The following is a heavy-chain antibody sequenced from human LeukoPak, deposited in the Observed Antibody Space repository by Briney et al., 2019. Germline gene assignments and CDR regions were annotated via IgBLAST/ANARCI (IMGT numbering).Heavy chain of an antibody. J-gene: IGHJ5*02. CDR1: GYTFTSYD. V-gene: IGHV1-8*03. Sequence: ASVKVSCKASGYTFTSYDINWVRQAPGQGLEGMGWMNSNSGNTGYAQKFQGRLTITRITSISTAYMELSSLRSEDTAVYYCARSGFGSGVSFDLWGQGTLVTVSS. D-gene: IGHD3-10*01. CDR3: ARSGFGSGVSFDL. CDR2: MNSNSGNT.